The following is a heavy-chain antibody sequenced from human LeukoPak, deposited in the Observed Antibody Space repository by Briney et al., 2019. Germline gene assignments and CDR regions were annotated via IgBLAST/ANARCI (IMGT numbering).Heavy chain of an antibody. CDR3: ARHYRYFDWAHGAFDI. CDR1: GGSISSSSYY. D-gene: IGHD3-9*01. J-gene: IGHJ3*02. V-gene: IGHV4-39*01. Sequence: PSETLSLTCTVSGGSISSSSYYWGWIRQPPGKGLEWIGSIYYSGSTYYNPSLKSRVTISVDTSKNQFSLKLSSVTAADTAVYYCARHYRYFDWAHGAFDIWGQGTMVTVSS. CDR2: IYYSGST.